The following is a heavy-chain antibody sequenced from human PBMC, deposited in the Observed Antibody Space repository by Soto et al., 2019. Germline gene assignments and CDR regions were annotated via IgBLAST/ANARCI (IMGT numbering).Heavy chain of an antibody. D-gene: IGHD1-26*01. CDR3: CSDTSPHAFDI. CDR1: GFTFSSYW. V-gene: IGHV3-74*01. CDR2: INSDGSST. Sequence: GGSLRLSCAASGFTFSSYWMHWVRQAPGKGLVWVSRINSDGSSTSYADSVKGRFTISRDNAKNTLYLQMNSLRAEDTAVYYCCSDTSPHAFDIWGHGTMVTVSS. J-gene: IGHJ3*02.